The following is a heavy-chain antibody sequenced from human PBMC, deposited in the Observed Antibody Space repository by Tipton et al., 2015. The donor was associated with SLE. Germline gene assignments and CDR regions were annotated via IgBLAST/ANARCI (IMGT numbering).Heavy chain of an antibody. Sequence: SLRLSCAASGFIFSSYALHWVRQVPGKGLVWVSRINTDGSSINYADFVKGRFTISRDNAKNTLYLQMNSLRAEDTAVYYCARVDEHDAFDIWGQGTMVTVSS. CDR1: GFIFSSYA. CDR2: INTDGSSI. D-gene: IGHD1/OR15-1a*01. CDR3: ARVDEHDAFDI. V-gene: IGHV3-74*01. J-gene: IGHJ3*02.